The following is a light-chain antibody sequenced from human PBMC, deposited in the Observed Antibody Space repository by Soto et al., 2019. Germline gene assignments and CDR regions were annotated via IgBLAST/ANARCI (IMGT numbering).Light chain of an antibody. Sequence: EIELTQSPATLSLSPGERATLSCRASQSVSSSYLAWYQQKPGQAPRLLIYGASSRATGIPDRFSGSGSGTDFTLTISRLEPEDFAVYYCQQYGSSPRETFGQGTKVDIK. J-gene: IGKJ1*01. CDR2: GAS. V-gene: IGKV3-20*01. CDR1: QSVSSSY. CDR3: QQYGSSPRET.